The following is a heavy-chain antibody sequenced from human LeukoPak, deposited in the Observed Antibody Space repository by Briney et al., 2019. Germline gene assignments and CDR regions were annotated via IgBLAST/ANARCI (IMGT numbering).Heavy chain of an antibody. J-gene: IGHJ3*02. Sequence: GGSLRLSCAASGFTFSDSYMSWIRQAPGKGLEWISYISSSGGTIYYADSVKGRFTISRDNAENSLYLQMNSLRAEDTAVYYCARLCIVGTKSAFDIWGQGTMVTVSS. V-gene: IGHV3-11*04. CDR3: ARLCIVGTKSAFDI. CDR2: ISSSGGTI. CDR1: GFTFSDSY. D-gene: IGHD1-26*01.